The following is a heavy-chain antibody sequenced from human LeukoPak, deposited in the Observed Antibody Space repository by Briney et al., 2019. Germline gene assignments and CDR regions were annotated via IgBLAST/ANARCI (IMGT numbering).Heavy chain of an antibody. J-gene: IGHJ4*02. CDR1: GYTFTGYY. V-gene: IGHV1-2*02. CDR3: ARERSITMIVVAIQGLDY. CDR2: INPNSGGT. D-gene: IGHD3-22*01. Sequence: ASVKVSCKASGYTFTGYYMHWVRQAPGQGLELRGWINPNSGGTNYAQKFQGRATMTRDTSISTAYMELSRLRSDDTAVYYCARERSITMIVVAIQGLDYWGQGTLVTVSS.